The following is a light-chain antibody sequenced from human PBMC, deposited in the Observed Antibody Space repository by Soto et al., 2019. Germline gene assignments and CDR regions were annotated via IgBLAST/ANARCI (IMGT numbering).Light chain of an antibody. CDR2: KAS. J-gene: IGKJ2*01. Sequence: DIQMTQSPSTLSASVGDRVTITCRASQSISSWLAWYQQKPGKAPKLLIYKASSLESGVPSRFSGSGSGTEFNLTISRLQPDDFETYYCQQYNSYSYTFGQGT. CDR1: QSISSW. V-gene: IGKV1-5*03. CDR3: QQYNSYSYT.